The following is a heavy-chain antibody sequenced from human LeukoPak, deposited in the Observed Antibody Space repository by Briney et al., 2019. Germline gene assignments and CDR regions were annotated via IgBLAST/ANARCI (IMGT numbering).Heavy chain of an antibody. CDR1: GGSISSYY. D-gene: IGHD6-19*01. J-gene: IGHJ5*02. Sequence: SETLSLTCTVSGGSISSYYWSWIRQPPGKGLEWIGSIYYSGSTYYNPSLKSRVTISVDTSKNQFSLKLSSVTAADTAVYYCARPLAVADSYNWFDPWGQGTLVTVSS. CDR2: IYYSGST. CDR3: ARPLAVADSYNWFDP. V-gene: IGHV4-39*01.